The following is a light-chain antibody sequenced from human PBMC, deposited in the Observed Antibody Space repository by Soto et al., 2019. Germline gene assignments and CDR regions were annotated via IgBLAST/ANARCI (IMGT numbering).Light chain of an antibody. J-gene: IGLJ2*01. Sequence: QSALTQPASVSGSPGESITSSCTGTSSDVGTYNLVTWYQQHPGRVPKLILYEGNKRPSGVSSRFSASKSGNTASLTIAGLQAEDGADYFCCSYAPSRTLLFGGGTKLTVL. V-gene: IGLV2-23*01. CDR1: SSDVGTYNL. CDR2: EGN. CDR3: CSYAPSRTLL.